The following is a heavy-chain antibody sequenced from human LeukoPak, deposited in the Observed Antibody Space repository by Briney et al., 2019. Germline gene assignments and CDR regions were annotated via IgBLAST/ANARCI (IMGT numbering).Heavy chain of an antibody. Sequence: PSETLSLTCTVSGGSISSYYWSWIRQPPGKGLEWIGYIYYSGYTNYNPSLKSRVTISVDTSKNQFSLKLYSVTAADTAVYYCARDDYGGGNYYYYMDVWGKGTTVTVSS. CDR2: IYYSGYT. V-gene: IGHV4-59*12. J-gene: IGHJ6*03. D-gene: IGHD4-23*01. CDR3: ARDDYGGGNYYYYMDV. CDR1: GGSISSYY.